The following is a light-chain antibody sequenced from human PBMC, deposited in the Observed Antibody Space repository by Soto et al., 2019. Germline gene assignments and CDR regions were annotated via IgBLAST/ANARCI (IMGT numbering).Light chain of an antibody. V-gene: IGKV3-15*01. CDR3: QQYNNWPPYT. J-gene: IGKJ2*01. CDR1: QSVSSN. CDR2: DAS. Sequence: EIVMTQSPATLSVSPGERATLSCRASQSVSSNLAWYQQKPGQALRLLIYDASTRATGIPARFSGSGSGTEFTLTISSLQSEDFALYYCQQYNNWPPYTFGQGTKLEIK.